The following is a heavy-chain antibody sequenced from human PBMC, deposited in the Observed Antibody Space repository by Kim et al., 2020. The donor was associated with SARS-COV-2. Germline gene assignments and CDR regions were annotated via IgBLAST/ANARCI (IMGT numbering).Heavy chain of an antibody. V-gene: IGHV4-59*01. CDR3: ARAADYYGSGSWLDP. J-gene: IGHJ5*02. Sequence: PSLKSRVTKPVDTSKNQFSRKLSSVTAADTAVYYCARAADYYGSGSWLDPWGQGTLVTVSS. D-gene: IGHD3-10*01.